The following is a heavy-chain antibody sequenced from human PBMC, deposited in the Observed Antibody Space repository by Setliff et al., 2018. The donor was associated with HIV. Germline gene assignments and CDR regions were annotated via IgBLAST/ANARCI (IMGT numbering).Heavy chain of an antibody. D-gene: IGHD6-6*01. CDR3: ARSSIAARGRFDY. V-gene: IGHV1-46*01. CDR1: GYTFTSYY. CDR2: ISTYNGNT. Sequence: GASVKVSCKASGYTFTSYYMHWVRQAPGQGPEWMGWISTYNGNTNYAQKFQGRVTMTRDTSTSTVYMELSSLRSEDTAVYYCARSSIAARGRFDYWGQGTLVTVSS. J-gene: IGHJ4*02.